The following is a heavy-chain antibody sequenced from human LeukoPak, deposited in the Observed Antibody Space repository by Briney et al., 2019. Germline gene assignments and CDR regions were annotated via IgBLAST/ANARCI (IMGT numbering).Heavy chain of an antibody. V-gene: IGHV1-2*02. CDR1: GGTFSSYA. CDR3: ARGYEYGWFDP. CDR2: INPKKGDT. J-gene: IGHJ5*02. D-gene: IGHD3-16*01. Sequence: ASVKVSCKASGGTFSSYAISWVRQAPGQGLEWMGWINPKKGDTTYAQSFQGRVTMTRDTSISATYMELNSLRSDDTAVYYCARGYEYGWFDPWGQGTLVTVSS.